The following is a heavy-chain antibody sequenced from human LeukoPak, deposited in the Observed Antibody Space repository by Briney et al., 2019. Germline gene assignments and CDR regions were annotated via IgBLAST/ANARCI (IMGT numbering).Heavy chain of an antibody. J-gene: IGHJ3*01. D-gene: IGHD5-24*01. CDR1: GFTFSTYA. V-gene: IGHV3-23*01. Sequence: GGSLRLSCAASGFTFSTYAMTWVRQAPGKGLEWVSGINSNGDEIYYADSVKGRFTISRDNSKNTLSLQMNSLRVEDTAMYFCAKDIQLSTWGLGTMVTVSS. CDR2: INSNGDEI. CDR3: AKDIQLST.